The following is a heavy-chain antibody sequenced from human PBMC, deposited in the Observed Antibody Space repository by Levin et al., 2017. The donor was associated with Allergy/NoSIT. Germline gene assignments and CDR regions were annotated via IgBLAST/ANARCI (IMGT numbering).Heavy chain of an antibody. CDR3: TTNDIAAAGTYVGWDYFDY. Sequence: GESLKISCAASGFTFSNAWMSWVRQAPGKGLEWVGRIKSKTDGGTTDYAAPVKGRFTISRDDSKNTLYLQMNSLKTEDTAVYYCTTNDIAAAGTYVGWDYFDYWGQGTLVTVSS. CDR1: GFTFSNAW. V-gene: IGHV3-15*01. J-gene: IGHJ4*02. CDR2: IKSKTDGGTT. D-gene: IGHD6-13*01.